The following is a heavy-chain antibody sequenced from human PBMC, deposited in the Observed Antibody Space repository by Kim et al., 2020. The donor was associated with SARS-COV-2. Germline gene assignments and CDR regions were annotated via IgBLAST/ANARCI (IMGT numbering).Heavy chain of an antibody. D-gene: IGHD5-12*01. Sequence: SETLSLTCTVSGGSISSGSYYWSWIRQPAGKGLEWIGRIYTSGSTNYNPSLKSRVTISVDTSKNQFSLKLSSVTAADTAVYYCARASLVAKYYFDYWGQGTLVTVSS. CDR2: IYTSGST. CDR3: ARASLVAKYYFDY. J-gene: IGHJ4*02. CDR1: GGSISSGSYY. V-gene: IGHV4-61*02.